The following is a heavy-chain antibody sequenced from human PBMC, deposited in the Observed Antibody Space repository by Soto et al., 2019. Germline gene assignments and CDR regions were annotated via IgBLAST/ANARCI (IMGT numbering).Heavy chain of an antibody. CDR3: ARRSEGTGRPLDY. V-gene: IGHV3-7*05. Sequence: EVHLVESGGGLVQRGGSLRLSCAASGFTFRAYWMSWVRQAPGKGLEWVANIDQDGSGKYYVDSVRGRFTISRDNAHNSLYLQANCLRDGDTAVYFCARRSEGTGRPLDYWGEGTLVTVSS. J-gene: IGHJ4*02. CDR2: IDQDGSGK. CDR1: GFTFRAYW. D-gene: IGHD1-26*01.